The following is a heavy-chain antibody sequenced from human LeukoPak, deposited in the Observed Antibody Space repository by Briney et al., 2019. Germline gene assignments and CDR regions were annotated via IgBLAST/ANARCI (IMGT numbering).Heavy chain of an antibody. CDR2: LYYSGST. D-gene: IGHD3-22*01. CDR1: GGSISNYY. J-gene: IGHJ4*02. Sequence: PSETLSLTCTVSGGSISNYYWSWIRQPPGKGLEWIGYLYYSGSTNYNPSLKSRVTISVDTSKNQFSLKLSSVTAADTAVYYCARAGNYYYSSGYYSHFDYWGQGTLVTVSS. CDR3: ARAGNYYYSSGYYSHFDY. V-gene: IGHV4-59*01.